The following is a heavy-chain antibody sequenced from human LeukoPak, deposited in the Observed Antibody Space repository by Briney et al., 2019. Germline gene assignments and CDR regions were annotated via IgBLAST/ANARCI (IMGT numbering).Heavy chain of an antibody. V-gene: IGHV1-18*01. D-gene: IGHD2-15*01. Sequence: ASVKVSCKASGYTFTSYGISWVRQAPGQGLEWMGWISAYNGNTNYAQKLQGRVTMTTDTSTSTAYMELRSLRSDDTAVYYCARDSDIVVVVVAQVGVGYDYWGQGTLVTVSS. CDR2: ISAYNGNT. CDR3: ARDSDIVVVVVAQVGVGYDY. J-gene: IGHJ4*02. CDR1: GYTFTSYG.